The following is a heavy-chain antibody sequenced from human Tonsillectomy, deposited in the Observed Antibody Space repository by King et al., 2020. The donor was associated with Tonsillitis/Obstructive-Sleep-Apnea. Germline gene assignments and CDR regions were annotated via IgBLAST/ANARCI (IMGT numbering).Heavy chain of an antibody. Sequence: VQLVESGGGVVQPGRSLRLSCAASGFTFSSHAMHWVRQAPGKGLEWVAVISNDGSNKYKVDSVKGRFTISRDNSKNTLYLQMNRLRAEDTAMYYCARGDTMDAYYYYGMDVWGQGTTVTVS. CDR3: ARGDTMDAYYYYGMDV. CDR1: GFTFSSHA. V-gene: IGHV3-30*04. J-gene: IGHJ6*02. D-gene: IGHD5-18*01. CDR2: ISNDGSNK.